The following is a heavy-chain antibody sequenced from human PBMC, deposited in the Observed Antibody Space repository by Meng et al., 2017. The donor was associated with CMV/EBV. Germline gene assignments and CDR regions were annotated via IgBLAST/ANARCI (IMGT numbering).Heavy chain of an antibody. CDR2: IWYDGSNK. CDR1: GFTFSSYG. V-gene: IGHV3-33*01. Sequence: SCAGSGFTFSSYGMHWVRQAPGKGLEWGEVIWYDGSNKYYADSVKGRFTISRDNSKNTLYLQMNSLRAEDTAVYYCARGYYDSSGYDYWGQGTLVTVSS. J-gene: IGHJ4*02. CDR3: ARGYYDSSGYDY. D-gene: IGHD3-22*01.